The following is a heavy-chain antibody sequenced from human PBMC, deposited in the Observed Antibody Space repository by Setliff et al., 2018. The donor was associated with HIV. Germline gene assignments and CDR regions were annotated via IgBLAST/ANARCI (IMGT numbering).Heavy chain of an antibody. CDR2: IYYSGST. J-gene: IGHJ3*01. CDR1: GGSISSGGYY. D-gene: IGHD2-2*01. V-gene: IGHV4-31*11. CDR3: AKPARIGVPGHDAFDV. Sequence: SETLSLTCAVSGGSISSGGYYWNWIRLQPGKGLEWIGHIYYSGSTQYNPSLKSRVAISVDNSKNTLSLQMNSLGAEDTAIYYCAKPARIGVPGHDAFDVWGQGTMVTVSS.